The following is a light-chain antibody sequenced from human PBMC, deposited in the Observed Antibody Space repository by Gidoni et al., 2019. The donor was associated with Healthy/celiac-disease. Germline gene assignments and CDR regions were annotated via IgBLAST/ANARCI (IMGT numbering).Light chain of an antibody. Sequence: EIVLTQSPATLSLSPGERATLSCRASQSVSSYLAWYQQKPGQAPMLLIYDASNRATGIPARFSGSGSGTDFTLTISSLEPEYFAVYYCQQRSNWPRTFGQXTKVEIK. V-gene: IGKV3-11*01. J-gene: IGKJ1*01. CDR2: DAS. CDR3: QQRSNWPRT. CDR1: QSVSSY.